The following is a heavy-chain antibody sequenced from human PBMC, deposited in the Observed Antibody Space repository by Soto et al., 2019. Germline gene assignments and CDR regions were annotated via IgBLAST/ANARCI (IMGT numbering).Heavy chain of an antibody. CDR3: ERDVKPTAAGSRGWDWFDP. CDR2: IFSNDEK. CDR1: GFSLSNARMG. Sequence: QVTLKESGPVLVKPTETLTLTCTVSGFSLSNARMGVSWIRQPPGQALEWLARIFSNDEKSYSTSLKNRLTISTDTSKGQVVLTMSNRDTVDTATYFCERDVKPTAAGSRGWDWFDPWGQGTLVTVSS. J-gene: IGHJ5*02. D-gene: IGHD6-13*01. V-gene: IGHV2-26*01.